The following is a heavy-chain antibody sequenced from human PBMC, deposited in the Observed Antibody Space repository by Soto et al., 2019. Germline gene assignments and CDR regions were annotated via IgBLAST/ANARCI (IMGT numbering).Heavy chain of an antibody. D-gene: IGHD6-19*01. CDR1: GGSISSYY. Sequence: SENLSLTCTVSGGSISSYYWSWIRQPAGKGLEWIGRIYTSGSTNYNPSLKSRVTMSVDTSKNQFSLKLSSVTAADTAVYYCARETLSSGWYASYYYYYGMDVWGQGTTVTVSS. J-gene: IGHJ6*02. CDR2: IYTSGST. V-gene: IGHV4-4*07. CDR3: ARETLSSGWYASYYYYYGMDV.